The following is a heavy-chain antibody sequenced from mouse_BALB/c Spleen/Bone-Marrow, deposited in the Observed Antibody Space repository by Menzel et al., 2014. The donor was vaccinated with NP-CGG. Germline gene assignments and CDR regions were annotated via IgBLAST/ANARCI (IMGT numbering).Heavy chain of an antibody. CDR3: ARSDGYRAMDY. CDR1: GYAFSSSW. V-gene: IGHV1-82*01. Sequence: VKLMESGPELVKPGASVKISCKASGYAFSSSWMNWVKQRPEQGLEWIGRIFPGDGDTYYNGKFKGKATLTADKSSSTAYMQLSSLTSVDSAVYFCARSDGYRAMDYWGQGTSVTVSS. CDR2: IFPGDGDT. D-gene: IGHD2-3*01. J-gene: IGHJ4*01.